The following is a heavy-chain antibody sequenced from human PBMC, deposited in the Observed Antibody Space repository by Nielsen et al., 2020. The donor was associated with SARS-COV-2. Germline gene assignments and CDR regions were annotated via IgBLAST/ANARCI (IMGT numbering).Heavy chain of an antibody. CDR3: ARHDYYGSGTYYYYGMDV. CDR2: IYYSGST. CDR1: GGSISSYY. Sequence: CTVSGGSISSYYWSWIRQPPGKGLEWIGYIYYSGSTNYNPSLKSRVTISVDTSKNQFSLKLSSVTAADTAVYYCARHDYYGSGTYYYYGMDVWGQGTTVTVSS. D-gene: IGHD3-10*01. J-gene: IGHJ6*02. V-gene: IGHV4-59*08.